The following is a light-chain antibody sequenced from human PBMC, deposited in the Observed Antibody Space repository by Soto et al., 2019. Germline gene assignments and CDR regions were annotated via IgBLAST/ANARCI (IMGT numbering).Light chain of an antibody. J-gene: IGKJ1*01. CDR2: GVS. Sequence: EIVMTQSPATLSVSPGERATISCRASRSVSSNLAWYQQAPGQAPRLLIYGVSTRATGIPVRFSGSGSGTEFTLTISSLQSEDFVVYYCQQYNDWPPTWTFGQGTKV. V-gene: IGKV3-15*01. CDR1: RSVSSN. CDR3: QQYNDWPPTWT.